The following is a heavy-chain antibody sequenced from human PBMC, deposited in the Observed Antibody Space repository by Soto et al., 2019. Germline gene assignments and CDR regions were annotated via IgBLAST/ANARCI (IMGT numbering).Heavy chain of an antibody. Sequence: QVHLQRWGAGLLKPSETLSLTCAVYGGPFSDYYWSWIRQPPGKGLEWIGEINHSGNTNYNPSLRGRVTISVDTPKNQFSLKLSSVTAADTAVYYCARGARSTGLFSSSGRSLDNWGQGTLVTVSS. D-gene: IGHD6-13*01. CDR3: ARGARSTGLFSSSGRSLDN. J-gene: IGHJ4*02. CDR2: INHSGNT. CDR1: GGPFSDYY. V-gene: IGHV4-34*01.